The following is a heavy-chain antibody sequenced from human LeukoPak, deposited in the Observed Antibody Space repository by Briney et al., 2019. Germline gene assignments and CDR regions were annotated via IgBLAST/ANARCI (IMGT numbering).Heavy chain of an antibody. D-gene: IGHD4-23*01. CDR3: AREIATSGGNSRALDY. Sequence: PSETLSLTCTVSGGSISSYYWSCIRQPPGKGLEWIGYIYYSGSTNYNPSLKSRVTISVDTSKNQFSLKLTSVTAADTAVYYCAREIATSGGNSRALDYWGQGTLVTVSS. V-gene: IGHV4-59*12. CDR1: GGSISSYY. CDR2: IYYSGST. J-gene: IGHJ4*02.